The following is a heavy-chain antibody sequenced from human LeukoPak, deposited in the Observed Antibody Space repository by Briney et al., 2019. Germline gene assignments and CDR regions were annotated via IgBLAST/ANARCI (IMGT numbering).Heavy chain of an antibody. J-gene: IGHJ3*02. CDR2: INPNSGGT. CDR1: GYTFTGYY. Sequence: ASVKVSCKASGYTFTGYYMHWVRQAPGQGLEWMGWINPNSGGTNYAQEFQGRVTMTRDTSISTAYMELSRLRSDDTAVYYCARSGDCSGGSCYDSVDAFDIWGQGTMVTVSS. D-gene: IGHD2-15*01. CDR3: ARSGDCSGGSCYDSVDAFDI. V-gene: IGHV1-2*02.